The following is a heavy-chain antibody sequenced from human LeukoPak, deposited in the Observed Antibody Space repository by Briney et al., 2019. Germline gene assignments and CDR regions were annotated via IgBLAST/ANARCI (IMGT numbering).Heavy chain of an antibody. J-gene: IGHJ5*02. D-gene: IGHD3-9*01. CDR2: IIPIFGTA. Sequence: GASVKVSCKASGGTFSSYAISWVRQAPGQGLEWMGGIIPIFGTANYAQKFQGRVTITADKSTSTAYMELSSLRSEDTAVYYCARVPELDDILTGSTHNNWFDPWGQGTLVTVSS. V-gene: IGHV1-69*06. CDR3: ARVPELDDILTGSTHNNWFDP. CDR1: GGTFSSYA.